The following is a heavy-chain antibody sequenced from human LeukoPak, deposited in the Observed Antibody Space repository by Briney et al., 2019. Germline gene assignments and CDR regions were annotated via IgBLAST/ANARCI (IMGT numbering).Heavy chain of an antibody. CDR3: GRSYRYRGWFDY. Sequence: ASVKVSCKASGYTFTSYYMHWVRQAPGQGLEWMGWINPNSGGTNYAQKFQGRVTMTRDTSISTAYMELSRLRSDDTAVYYCGRSYRYRGWFDYWGQGTLVTVSS. V-gene: IGHV1-2*02. J-gene: IGHJ4*02. CDR2: INPNSGGT. D-gene: IGHD3-16*02. CDR1: GYTFTSYY.